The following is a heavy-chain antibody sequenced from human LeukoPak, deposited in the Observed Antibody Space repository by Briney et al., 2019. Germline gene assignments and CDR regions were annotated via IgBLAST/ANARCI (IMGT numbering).Heavy chain of an antibody. CDR1: GYTLTNYG. J-gene: IGHJ5*02. CDR2: ISAYNGNT. V-gene: IGHV1-18*01. CDR3: AGVKRYWFDP. D-gene: IGHD5-24*01. Sequence: ASVKVSCKATGYTLTNYGIRWVRQAPGQGLEWMGWISAYNGNTNYAQKLQGRVTMTTDTSTSTAYLELRSLRSDDTAVYYCAGVKRYWFDPWGQGTLVTVSS.